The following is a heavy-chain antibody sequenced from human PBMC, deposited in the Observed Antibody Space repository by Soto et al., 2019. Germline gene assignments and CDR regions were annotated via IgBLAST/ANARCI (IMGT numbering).Heavy chain of an antibody. D-gene: IGHD5-12*01. Sequence: QVPLVQSGAEVKKPGASVKVSCKASGYTFTSYYMHWVRQAPGQGLEWMGIINPSGGSTSYAQKFQGRVTMTRDTSTSTVYMELSSLRSEDTAVYYCASITYSGYGFDYWGQGTLVTVSS. V-gene: IGHV1-46*01. CDR1: GYTFTSYY. CDR3: ASITYSGYGFDY. CDR2: INPSGGST. J-gene: IGHJ4*02.